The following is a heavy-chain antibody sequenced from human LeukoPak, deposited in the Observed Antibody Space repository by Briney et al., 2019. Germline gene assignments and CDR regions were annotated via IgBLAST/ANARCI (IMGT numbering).Heavy chain of an antibody. V-gene: IGHV4-59*08. CDR3: ARAEVLWFGELLDYGMDV. D-gene: IGHD3-10*01. Sequence: SETLSLTCTVSGGSISSYYWSWIRQPPGKGLEWIGYIYYSGSTYYNPSLKSRVTISVDTSKNQFSLKLSSVTAADTAVYYCARAEVLWFGELLDYGMDVWGQGTTVTVSS. CDR1: GGSISSYY. CDR2: IYYSGST. J-gene: IGHJ6*02.